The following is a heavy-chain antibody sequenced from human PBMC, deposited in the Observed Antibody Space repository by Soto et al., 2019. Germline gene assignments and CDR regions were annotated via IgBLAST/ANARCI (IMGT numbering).Heavy chain of an antibody. J-gene: IGHJ4*02. D-gene: IGHD3-10*01. CDR1: GGSFSGYY. V-gene: IGHV4-59*01. CDR3: AKAREVTLVRISLAQ. Sequence: SETLSLTCAVYGGSFSGYYWSWIRQPPGKGLEWIGYIYYSGSTNYNPSLKSRVTISVDTSKNQFSLKLSSVTAADTAVYYCAKAREVTLVRISLAQWGQGTLVTSPQ. CDR2: IYYSGST.